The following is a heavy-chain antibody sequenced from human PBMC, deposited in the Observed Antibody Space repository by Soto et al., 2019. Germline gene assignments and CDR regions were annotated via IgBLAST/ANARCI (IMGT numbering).Heavy chain of an antibody. J-gene: IGHJ4*02. CDR3: AKQKDYDSSGYRSFVDY. D-gene: IGHD3-22*01. Sequence: GGSLRLSCAASGFTFSSYAMSWVRQAPGKGLEWVSAISGSGGSTYYADSVKGRFTISRDNSKNTLYLQMNSLRAEDRAVYYCAKQKDYDSSGYRSFVDYWGQGTLVTVSS. CDR1: GFTFSSYA. CDR2: ISGSGGST. V-gene: IGHV3-23*01.